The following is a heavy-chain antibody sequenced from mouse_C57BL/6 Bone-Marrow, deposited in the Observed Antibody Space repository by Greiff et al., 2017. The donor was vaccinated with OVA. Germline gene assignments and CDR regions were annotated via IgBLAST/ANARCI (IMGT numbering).Heavy chain of an antibody. V-gene: IGHV14-4*01. CDR2: IDPENGDT. CDR3: LIYYGNYDYFDY. D-gene: IGHD2-1*01. CDR1: GFNIKDDY. Sequence: VQLQQSGAELVRPGASVKLSCTASGFNIKDDYMHWVKQRPEQGLEWIGWIDPENGDTEYASKFQGKATITADTSSNTAYLQLSSLTSEDTAVYYCLIYYGNYDYFDYWGQGTTLTVSS. J-gene: IGHJ2*01.